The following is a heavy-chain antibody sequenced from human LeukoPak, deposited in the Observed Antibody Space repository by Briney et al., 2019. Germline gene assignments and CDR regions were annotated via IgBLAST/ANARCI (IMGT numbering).Heavy chain of an antibody. J-gene: IGHJ4*02. V-gene: IGHV3-7*03. CDR3: AKGGYSYGYLDY. D-gene: IGHD5-18*01. CDR2: IKQDGTEK. Sequence: GGSLRLSCAASGFSFTTYWMSWVRQAPGKGLEWVANIKQDGTEKYYVDSVKGRFTISRDNAKNSLYLQMNSLRVEDTAVYYCAKGGYSYGYLDYWGQGTLVTVSS. CDR1: GFSFTTYW.